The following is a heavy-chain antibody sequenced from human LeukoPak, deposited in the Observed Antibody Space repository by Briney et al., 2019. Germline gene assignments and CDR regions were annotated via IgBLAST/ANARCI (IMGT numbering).Heavy chain of an antibody. CDR1: GGSINSYY. CDR2: LYYSGST. D-gene: IGHD3-22*01. CDR3: ARSYYYDSSGYYQPLDY. Sequence: SETLSLTCTVSGGSINSYYWSWIRQPPGKGLEWIGYLYYSGSTNYNPSLKSRITMSIDTSTNQFSLRLSSVTAADTAVYYCARSYYYDSSGYYQPLDYWGQGTLVTVSS. V-gene: IGHV4-59*01. J-gene: IGHJ4*02.